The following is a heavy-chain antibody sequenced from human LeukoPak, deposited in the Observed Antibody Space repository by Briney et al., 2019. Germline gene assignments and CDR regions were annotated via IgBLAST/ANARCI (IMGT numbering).Heavy chain of an antibody. CDR3: ARDPTLYSIVDYYYGMDV. J-gene: IGHJ6*02. D-gene: IGHD2-15*01. CDR1: GFTFSSYS. V-gene: IGHV3-48*01. Sequence: GGSLRLSCAASGFTFSSYSMNWVRQAPGKGVEWVSYISSSSSTIYYADSVKGRFTISRDNAKNSLYLQMNSLRAEDTAVYYCARDPTLYSIVDYYYGMDVWGQGTTVTVSS. CDR2: ISSSSSTI.